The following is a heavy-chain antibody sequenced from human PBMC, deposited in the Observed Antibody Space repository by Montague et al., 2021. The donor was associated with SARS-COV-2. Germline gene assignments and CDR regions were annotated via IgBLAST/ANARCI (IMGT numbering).Heavy chain of an antibody. D-gene: IGHD5-24*01. CDR2: IYYSGST. Sequence: SETLSLTCTVSGGSISSSSYYWGWIRQPPGKGLEWIGSIYYSGSTYYNPSLKSRVTISVDTSKNQFSLKLSSVTAADTAVYYCAREGTPLGMATIDDYCMDVWGQGTTVTVSS. J-gene: IGHJ6*02. V-gene: IGHV4-39*07. CDR1: GGSISSSSYY. CDR3: AREGTPLGMATIDDYCMDV.